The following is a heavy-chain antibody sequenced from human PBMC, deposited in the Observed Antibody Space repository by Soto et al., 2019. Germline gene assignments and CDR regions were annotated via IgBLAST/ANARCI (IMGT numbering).Heavy chain of an antibody. V-gene: IGHV3-33*01. CDR1: GFTFSSYG. Sequence: GGSLRLSCAASGFTFSSYGMHWVRQAPGKGLEWVAVIWYDGSNKYYADSVKGRFTISRDNSKNTLYLQMNSLRAEDTAVYYCAREFHYGDYAWVKFPVDYWGQGTLVTVSS. J-gene: IGHJ4*02. CDR2: IWYDGSNK. CDR3: AREFHYGDYAWVKFPVDY. D-gene: IGHD4-17*01.